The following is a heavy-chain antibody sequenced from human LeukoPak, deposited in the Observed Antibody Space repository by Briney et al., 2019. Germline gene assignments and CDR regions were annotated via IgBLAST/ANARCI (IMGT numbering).Heavy chain of an antibody. D-gene: IGHD3-10*01. J-gene: IGHJ6*02. V-gene: IGHV4-59*08. CDR2: IYYSGST. CDR3: ARGDDYYYYGMDV. CDR1: GGSISSYY. Sequence: SETLSLTCTVSGGSISSYYWSWIRRPPGKGLEWIGYIYYSGSTNYNPSLKSRVTISVDTSKNQFSLRLSSVTAADTAVYYCARGDDYYYYGMDVWGQGTTVTVSS.